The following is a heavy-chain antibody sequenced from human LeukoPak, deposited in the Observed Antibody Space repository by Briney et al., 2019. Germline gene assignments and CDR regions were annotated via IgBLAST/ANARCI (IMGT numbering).Heavy chain of an antibody. CDR3: ARDPYSGNYGNDYYYYMDV. V-gene: IGHV3-7*01. CDR1: GFTFSSYW. D-gene: IGHD1-26*01. J-gene: IGHJ6*03. Sequence: GGSLRLSCAASGFTFSSYWMSWVRQALGKGPEWVANIRQDGSEKYYVDSVKGRFTISRDNAKNSLYLQMDSLGPEDTAVYYCARDPYSGNYGNDYYYYMDVWGKGTTVTISS. CDR2: IRQDGSEK.